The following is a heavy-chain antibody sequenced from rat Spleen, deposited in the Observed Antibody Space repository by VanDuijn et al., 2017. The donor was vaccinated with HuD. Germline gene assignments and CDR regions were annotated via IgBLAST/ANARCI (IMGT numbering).Heavy chain of an antibody. J-gene: IGHJ2*01. CDR1: GFTFNNYW. CDR2: ITNTSGST. CDR3: TRDGTYYGYNYFDY. V-gene: IGHV5-31*01. D-gene: IGHD1-9*01. Sequence: EVQLVESGGGLVQPGRSLKLSCVASGFTFNNYWMTWIRQAPGKGLEWVASITNTSGSTYYPDSVKGRFTISRDNAKSTLYLQMNSLRSEDTATYYCTRDGTYYGYNYFDYWGQGVMVTVSS.